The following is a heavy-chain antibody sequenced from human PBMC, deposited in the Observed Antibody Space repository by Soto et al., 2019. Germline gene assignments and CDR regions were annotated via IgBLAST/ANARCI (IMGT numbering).Heavy chain of an antibody. J-gene: IGHJ6*02. CDR2: IWYDGSNK. CDR1: GFTFSSCG. Sequence: GGSLRLSCAASGFTFSSCGMHWVRQAPGKGLEWVAVIWYDGSNKYYADSVKGRFTISRDNSKNTLYLQMNSLRAEDTAVYYCAILPSCPPLSYGYYYGMDVWGQGTTVTVSS. CDR3: AILPSCPPLSYGYYYGMDV. V-gene: IGHV3-33*01. D-gene: IGHD3-10*01.